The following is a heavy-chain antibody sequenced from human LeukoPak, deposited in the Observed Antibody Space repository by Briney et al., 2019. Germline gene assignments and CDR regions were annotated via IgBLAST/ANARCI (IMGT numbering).Heavy chain of an antibody. CDR1: GGSISSGGYS. J-gene: IGHJ5*02. CDR2: IYHSGST. D-gene: IGHD2-2*01. CDR3: ARVCSSTSCYRTRLPASNNWFDP. Sequence: SQTLSLTCAVSGGSISSGGYSWSWIRQPPGKGLEWIGYIYHSGSTYYNPSLKSRVTISVDRSKNQFSLKLSSVTAADTAVYYCARVCSSTSCYRTRLPASNNWFDPWGQGTLVTVSS. V-gene: IGHV4-30-2*01.